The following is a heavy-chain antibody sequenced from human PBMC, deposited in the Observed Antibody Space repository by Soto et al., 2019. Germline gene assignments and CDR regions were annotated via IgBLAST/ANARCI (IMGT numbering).Heavy chain of an antibody. CDR1: GFNFNTYA. D-gene: IGHD2-2*01. J-gene: IGHJ4*02. Sequence: EVHLLESGGGLVQPGGSLRLSCAGSGFNFNTYAMTWVRQAPGKGLEWVSMISDSGGSTYYSGSVRGRFTISRDNSRNTLYLQMNSLRADDTAIYYCAKHCGKPALDDYWGQGTLVTVSS. CDR3: AKHCGKPALDDY. V-gene: IGHV3-23*01. CDR2: ISDSGGST.